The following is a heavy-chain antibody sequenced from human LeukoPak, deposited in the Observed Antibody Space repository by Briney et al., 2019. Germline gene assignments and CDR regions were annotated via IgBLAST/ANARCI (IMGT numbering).Heavy chain of an antibody. J-gene: IGHJ5*02. V-gene: IGHV3-30*18. CDR2: VSYDGSNK. CDR3: AKGSYSSSSDWFDP. CDR1: GFTFSSYG. D-gene: IGHD6-6*01. Sequence: GRSLRLSCAASGFTFSSYGMHWVRQAPGKGLEWVAVVSYDGSNKYYADSVKGRFTISRDNSKNTLYLQMNSLRAEDTAVYYCAKGSYSSSSDWFDPWGQGTLVTVSS.